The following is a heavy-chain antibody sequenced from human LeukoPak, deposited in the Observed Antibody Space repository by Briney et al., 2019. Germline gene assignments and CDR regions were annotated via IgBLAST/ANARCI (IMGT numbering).Heavy chain of an antibody. J-gene: IGHJ4*02. D-gene: IGHD1-20*01. CDR3: ERGIIIGTTAYKY. CDR2: ISAYSGNT. CDR1: GYTFTDTG. Sequence: ASVKVSCKASGYTFTDTGISWVRQAPGQGLEWMGWISAYSGNTNYAQMFQGRVTMTTDTSTSTAYMELRSLRSDDTAVYYCERGIIIGTTAYKYWGQGTLVTVSS. V-gene: IGHV1-18*04.